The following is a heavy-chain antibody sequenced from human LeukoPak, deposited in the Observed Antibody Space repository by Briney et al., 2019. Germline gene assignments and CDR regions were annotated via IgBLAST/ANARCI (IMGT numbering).Heavy chain of an antibody. D-gene: IGHD5-12*01. CDR2: INSDGSTT. Sequence: GESLPHSCAASGFTFSTYWMHWVRQEPGKGLVWFSRINSDGSTTAYADSVKGRFTISRDNAKNTVYLQMNSLRAEATAVYYCVGVATTTLFDFWGQGTLVTVSS. J-gene: IGHJ4*02. CDR3: VGVATTTLFDF. V-gene: IGHV3-74*01. CDR1: GFTFSTYW.